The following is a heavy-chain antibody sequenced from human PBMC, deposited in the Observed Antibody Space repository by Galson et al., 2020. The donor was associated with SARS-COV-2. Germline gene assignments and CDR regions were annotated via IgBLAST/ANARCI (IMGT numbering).Heavy chain of an antibody. Sequence: SETLYITCAVYGGSFSGYYWSWIRQPPGKGLEWIGEINHSGSTNYNPSLKSRVTISIDTSKNEFSLKLSSVTAADTAVYYCARDFRVVDTAMIPYYYYGMDVWGQGTTVTVSS. CDR2: INHSGST. CDR3: ARDFRVVDTAMIPYYYYGMDV. CDR1: GGSFSGYY. V-gene: IGHV4-34*01. D-gene: IGHD5-18*01. J-gene: IGHJ6*02.